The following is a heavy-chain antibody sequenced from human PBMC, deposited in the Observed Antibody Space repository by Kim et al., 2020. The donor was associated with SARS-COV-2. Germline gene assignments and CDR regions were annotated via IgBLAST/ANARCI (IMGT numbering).Heavy chain of an antibody. CDR2: IYCGGSGT. Sequence: GGSLRLSCAASGFTFSSYAMHWVRQAPGKGLEWVSGIYCGGSGTYYADSVKGRFTISRDNSKNTLYLQMNSLRSEDTAVYYCAKAWVTDTVTLFDYWGQGALLTAS. J-gene: IGHJ4*02. CDR3: AKAWVTDTVTLFDY. CDR1: GFTFSSYA. V-gene: IGHV3-23*03. D-gene: IGHD5-18*01.